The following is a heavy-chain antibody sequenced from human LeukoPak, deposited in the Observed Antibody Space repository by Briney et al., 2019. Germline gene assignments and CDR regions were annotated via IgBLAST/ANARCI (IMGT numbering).Heavy chain of an antibody. CDR2: IRYDGSNK. J-gene: IGHJ4*02. V-gene: IGHV3-30*02. Sequence: SGGSLRLSCAASGFTFSSYGMHWVRQAPGKGLEWVAFIRYDGSNKYYADSVKGRFTISRDNSKNTLYLQMNSLRAEDTAVYYCAKESGGNYYRRYYFDYWGQGTLVTVSS. D-gene: IGHD2-21*01. CDR1: GFTFSSYG. CDR3: AKESGGNYYRRYYFDY.